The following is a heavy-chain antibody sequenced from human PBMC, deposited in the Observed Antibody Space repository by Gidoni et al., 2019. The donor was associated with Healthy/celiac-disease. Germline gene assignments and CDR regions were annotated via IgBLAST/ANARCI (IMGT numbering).Heavy chain of an antibody. Sequence: EVQLVESGGGLVQPGGSLRLSCAASGFTFSSYWLSWVRQAPGKGLEWVANIKQDGSEKYYVDSVKGRFTSSRDNAKNSLYLQMNSLRAEDTAVYYCARVLNAVRYCSSTSCLPRDNWFDPWGQGTLVTVSS. CDR2: IKQDGSEK. J-gene: IGHJ5*02. V-gene: IGHV3-7*01. D-gene: IGHD2-2*01. CDR3: ARVLNAVRYCSSTSCLPRDNWFDP. CDR1: GFTFSSYW.